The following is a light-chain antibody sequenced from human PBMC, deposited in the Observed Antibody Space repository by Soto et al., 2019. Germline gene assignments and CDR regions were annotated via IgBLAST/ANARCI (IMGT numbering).Light chain of an antibody. CDR1: SGHSRYA. CDR3: QTWGTGIRV. CDR2: VNSDGSH. Sequence: QSVLTQSPSASASLGASVKLTCTLSSGHSRYAIAWHQQQPEKGPRHLMKVNSDGSHTKGDGVPDRFSGSSSGAERYLTIPSLQSEDEADYYCQTWGTGIRVFGGGTKLTVL. V-gene: IGLV4-69*01. J-gene: IGLJ3*02.